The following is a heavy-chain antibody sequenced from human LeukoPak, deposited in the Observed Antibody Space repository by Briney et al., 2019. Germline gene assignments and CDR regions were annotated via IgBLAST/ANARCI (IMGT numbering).Heavy chain of an antibody. CDR2: INPNSGGT. Sequence: GASVKVSCKASGYTFTGYYMHWVRQAPGQGLEWMGRINPNSGGTNYAQKFQGRVTMTGDTSISTAYMELSRLRSDDTAVYYCASFGKVVAARTHGKFDDWGQGTLVTVSS. CDR3: ASFGKVVAARTHGKFDD. CDR1: GYTFTGYY. D-gene: IGHD6-6*01. J-gene: IGHJ4*02. V-gene: IGHV1-2*06.